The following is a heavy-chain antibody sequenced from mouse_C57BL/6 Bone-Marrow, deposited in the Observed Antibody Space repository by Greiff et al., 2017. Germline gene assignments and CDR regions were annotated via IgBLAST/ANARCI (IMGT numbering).Heavy chain of an antibody. Sequence: VQLQESGAELARPGASVKLSCKASGYTFTSYGISWVKQRTGQGLEWIGEIYPRSGNTYYNEKFKGKATLTADKSSSTAYMGLRSLTAEDSAVYFCGSPPYYYGKGNWYFDVWGTGTTVTVSS. V-gene: IGHV1-81*01. J-gene: IGHJ1*03. D-gene: IGHD1-1*01. CDR1: GYTFTSYG. CDR3: GSPPYYYGKGNWYFDV. CDR2: IYPRSGNT.